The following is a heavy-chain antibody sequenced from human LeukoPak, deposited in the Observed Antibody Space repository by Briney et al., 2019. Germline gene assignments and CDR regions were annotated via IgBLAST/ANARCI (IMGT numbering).Heavy chain of an antibody. CDR3: ARYSNRYYFDF. J-gene: IGHJ4*02. CDR1: GYTLTELS. V-gene: IGHV1-24*01. CDR2: FDLEDGKT. D-gene: IGHD4-11*01. Sequence: GASVKVSCKVSGYTLTELSMHWVRQAPGKGLEWMGGFDLEDGKTIYAQKFQGRVTMTEDTSTDTAYMELSSLRSEDTAVYFCARYSNRYYFDFWGQGTLVTVSS.